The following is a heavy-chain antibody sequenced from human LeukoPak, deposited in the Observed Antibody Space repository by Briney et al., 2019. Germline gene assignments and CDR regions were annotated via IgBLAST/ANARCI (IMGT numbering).Heavy chain of an antibody. V-gene: IGHV3-9*01. D-gene: IGHD6-13*01. CDR1: GFTFDDYA. Sequence: GRSLRLSCAASGFTFDDYAMHWVRQAPRKGLEWVSGISWNSGSIGYADSVKGRFTISRDNAKKSLYLEINSLRADDTAVYYCARDPESSSFDLWGRGALVTVSS. CDR2: ISWNSGSI. J-gene: IGHJ4*02. CDR3: ARDPESSSFDL.